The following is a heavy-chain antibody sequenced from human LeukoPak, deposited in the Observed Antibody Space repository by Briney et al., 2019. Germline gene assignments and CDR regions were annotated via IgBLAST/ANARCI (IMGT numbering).Heavy chain of an antibody. CDR3: ARVRHRLKWELPPDY. Sequence: GGSLRLSCAASGFTFSSYGMHWVRQAPGKGLEWVAVIWYDGSNKYYADSVKGRFTISRDNSKNTLYLQMNSLRAEDTAVYYCARVRHRLKWELPPDYWGQGTLVTVSS. CDR1: GFTFSSYG. D-gene: IGHD1-26*01. CDR2: IWYDGSNK. J-gene: IGHJ4*02. V-gene: IGHV3-33*08.